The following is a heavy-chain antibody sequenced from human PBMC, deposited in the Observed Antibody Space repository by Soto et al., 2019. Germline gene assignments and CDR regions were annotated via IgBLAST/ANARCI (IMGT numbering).Heavy chain of an antibody. J-gene: IGHJ5*02. V-gene: IGHV4-4*02. CDR1: GDSISSTFW. D-gene: IGHD2-15*01. CDR3: ATPAPQIVVTLLPFPS. CDR2: VYHSGST. Sequence: QVQLQQSGPGLVKPSGTLSLTCRVSGDSISSTFWWTWVRQPPGKGLEWIGEVYHSGSTRYNPSLQGSGTITRSKANHPFSPETTSLAGAETGGYFLATPAPQIVVTLLPFPSWGQGTPVTVSS.